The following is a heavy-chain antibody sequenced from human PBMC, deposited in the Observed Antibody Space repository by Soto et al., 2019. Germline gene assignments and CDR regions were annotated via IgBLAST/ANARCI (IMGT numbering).Heavy chain of an antibody. CDR1: GYTFTSYG. V-gene: IGHV1-18*04. J-gene: IGHJ4*02. CDR3: ARDRKAYYYGSGSPFDY. Sequence: QVQLVQSGAEVKKPGASVKVSCKASGYTFTSYGISWVRQAPGQGLEWMGWISAYNGNTNYAQKLQGRVTMTTDTSTSTAYMELRSLRSDDTAVYYCARDRKAYYYGSGSPFDYWGQGTLVTVSS. CDR2: ISAYNGNT. D-gene: IGHD3-10*01.